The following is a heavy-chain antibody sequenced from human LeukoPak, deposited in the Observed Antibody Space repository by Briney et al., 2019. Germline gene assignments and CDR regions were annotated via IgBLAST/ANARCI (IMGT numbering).Heavy chain of an antibody. CDR2: IYHTGIA. J-gene: IGHJ4*02. Sequence: SQTLSLTCAVSGGSINNDSYSWSWIRQPPGKGLQWIGFIYHTGIAFYNPSLKSRVTISVHRSKNHFSLSLGSVTAADTAMYFCAIGIFDWLSFDSWGQGTLVTVSS. V-gene: IGHV4-30-2*01. D-gene: IGHD3-9*01. CDR1: GGSINNDSYS. CDR3: AIGIFDWLSFDS.